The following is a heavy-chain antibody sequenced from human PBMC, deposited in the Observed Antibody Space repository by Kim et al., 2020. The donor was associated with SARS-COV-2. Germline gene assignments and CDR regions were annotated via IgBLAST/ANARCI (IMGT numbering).Heavy chain of an antibody. CDR3: ARQGVVRYYFDY. D-gene: IGHD3-3*01. J-gene: IGHJ4*02. V-gene: IGHV4-39*01. Sequence: YYNPALKSRVTISVDTSKNQFSLRLSSVTAADTAVYYCARQGVVRYYFDYWGQGTLVTVSS.